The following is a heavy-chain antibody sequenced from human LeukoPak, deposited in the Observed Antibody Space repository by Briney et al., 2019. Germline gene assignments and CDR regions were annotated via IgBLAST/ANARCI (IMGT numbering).Heavy chain of an antibody. D-gene: IGHD3-10*01. CDR2: INHSGST. Sequence: SETLSLTCAVYGGSFSGYYWSWIRQPPGKGLEWIGEINHSGSTNYNPSLKSRVTISADTSKNQFSLKLSSVTAADTAVYYCARGLLWFGELGFFYFDYWGQGTLVTVSS. V-gene: IGHV4-34*01. J-gene: IGHJ4*02. CDR3: ARGLLWFGELGFFYFDY. CDR1: GGSFSGYY.